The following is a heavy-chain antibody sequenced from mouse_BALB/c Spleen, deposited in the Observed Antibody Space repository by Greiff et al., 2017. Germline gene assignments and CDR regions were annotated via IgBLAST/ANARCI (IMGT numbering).Heavy chain of an antibody. CDR2: ISSGSSTI. V-gene: IGHV5-17*02. CDR1: GFTFSSFG. Sequence: EVHLVESGGGLVQPGGSRKLSCAASGFTFSSFGMHWVRQAPEKGLEWVAYISSGSSTIYYADTVKGRFTISRDNPKNTLFLQMTSLRSEDTAMYYCARSMISAMDYWGQGTSVTVSS. J-gene: IGHJ4*01. D-gene: IGHD2-4*01. CDR3: ARSMISAMDY.